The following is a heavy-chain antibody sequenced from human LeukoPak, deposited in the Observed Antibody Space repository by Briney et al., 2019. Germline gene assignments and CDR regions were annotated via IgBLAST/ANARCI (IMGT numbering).Heavy chain of an antibody. Sequence: SETLSLTCTVSGGSISSYYWGWIRQPPGKELEWIGNIYDSGTIYYNPSLKSRVTISVDTSKNQFSLKLSSVTAADTAVYYCAREKSYYDSSGLDYWGQGTLVTVSS. CDR1: GGSISSYY. CDR3: AREKSYYDSSGLDY. V-gene: IGHV4-4*08. CDR2: IYDSGTI. D-gene: IGHD3-22*01. J-gene: IGHJ4*02.